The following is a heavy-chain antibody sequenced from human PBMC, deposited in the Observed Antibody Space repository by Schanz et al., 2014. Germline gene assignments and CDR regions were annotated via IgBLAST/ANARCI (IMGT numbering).Heavy chain of an antibody. Sequence: QVQLVQSGAEVKKPGASVKVSCKASGYTLPGYYMHWVRQAPGQGLGWMGWINPNNGDTNYAQKFQGRVTMTRDTSISTAYMEMSGLRSDDTAVYYCARGEGYCSRTNCYTTDAMDVWGQGTTVTVSS. CDR3: ARGEGYCSRTNCYTTDAMDV. V-gene: IGHV1-2*02. D-gene: IGHD2-2*02. J-gene: IGHJ6*02. CDR1: GYTLPGYY. CDR2: INPNNGDT.